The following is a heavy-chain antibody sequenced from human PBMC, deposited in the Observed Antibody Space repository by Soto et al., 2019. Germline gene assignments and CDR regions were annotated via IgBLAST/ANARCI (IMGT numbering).Heavy chain of an antibody. J-gene: IGHJ4*02. CDR1: GFTFSSYS. Sequence: EVQLVESGGGLVQPGGSLRLSCAASGFTFSSYSMNWVRQAPGKGLEWVSYISSSSSTIYYADSVKGRFTISRDNAKNSLYLQMNSLRAEDTAVYYCARVYPLWTAAGDYWAQGTLVTVSS. CDR2: ISSSSSTI. V-gene: IGHV3-48*01. D-gene: IGHD6-13*01. CDR3: ARVYPLWTAAGDY.